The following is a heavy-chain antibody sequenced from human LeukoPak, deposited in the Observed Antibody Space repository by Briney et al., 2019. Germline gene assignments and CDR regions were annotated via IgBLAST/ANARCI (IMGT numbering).Heavy chain of an antibody. Sequence: ASVKVSCKASGYTFTSYYIHCVGQAPGQGLEWMVIINPSGGSPSYSQKFQGRVTMTRDTSTSTVYMELSSLRSDDTAIYYCARGANGLDFWGQGTLVTVSS. V-gene: IGHV1-46*01. J-gene: IGHJ4*02. CDR3: ARGANGLDF. CDR1: GYTFTSYY. D-gene: IGHD2-8*01. CDR2: INPSGGSP.